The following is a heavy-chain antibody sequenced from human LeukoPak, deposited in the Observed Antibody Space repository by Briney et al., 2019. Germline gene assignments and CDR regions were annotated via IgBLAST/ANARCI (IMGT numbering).Heavy chain of an antibody. CDR2: IYSDNT. Sequence: PGGSLRLSCTVSGFTVSSNSMSWVRQAPGKGLEWVSFIYSDNTHYSDSVKGRFTISRDNSKNNLYLQMNSLRAEDTAVYYCARRAGAYSHPYDYWGQGTLVTVSS. CDR3: ARRAGAYSHPYDY. J-gene: IGHJ4*02. V-gene: IGHV3-53*01. D-gene: IGHD4/OR15-4a*01. CDR1: GFTVSSNS.